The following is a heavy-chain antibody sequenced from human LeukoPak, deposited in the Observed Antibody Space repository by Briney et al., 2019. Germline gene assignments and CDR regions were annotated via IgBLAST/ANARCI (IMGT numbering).Heavy chain of an antibody. D-gene: IGHD1-26*01. CDR1: GGTFSKYT. CDR3: ARGGTPMMGATIYYFDY. J-gene: IGHJ4*02. CDR2: IIPLFGTA. Sequence: SVKVSCKASGGTFSKYTISWVRQRPGQGLEWMGGIIPLFGTANYAQKFQGRVTITADESTSTAYMELSSLRSEDTAGYYCARGGTPMMGATIYYFDYWGQGTLVTVSS. V-gene: IGHV1-69*13.